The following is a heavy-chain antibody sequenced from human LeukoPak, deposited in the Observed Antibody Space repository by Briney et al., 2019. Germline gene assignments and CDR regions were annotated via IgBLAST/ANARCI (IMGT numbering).Heavy chain of an antibody. CDR3: ARQGGGYWYFDL. CDR2: IYYSGNT. J-gene: IGHJ2*01. D-gene: IGHD2-15*01. CDR1: GGSISSYY. Sequence: SETLSLTCTVSGGSISSYYWSWIRQPPGKGLEWIGYIYYSGNTNYNPSLKSRVTISVDTSKNQFSLKLSSVTAADTAVYYCARQGGGYWYFDLWGRGTLVTVSS. V-gene: IGHV4-59*08.